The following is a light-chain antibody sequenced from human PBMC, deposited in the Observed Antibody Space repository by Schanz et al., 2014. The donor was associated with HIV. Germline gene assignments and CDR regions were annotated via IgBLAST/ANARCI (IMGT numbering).Light chain of an antibody. V-gene: IGLV2-14*03. CDR2: DVT. CDR1: SSDVGGYNY. Sequence: SALTQPASVSGSPGQSITISCTGTSSDVGGYNYVSWYQQHPGKAPKLMIYDVTNRPSGVPDRFSGSKSATSASLAITGLQAEDEADYFCQSYDSSLSAFVFAAGTKLTVL. J-gene: IGLJ1*01. CDR3: QSYDSSLSAFV.